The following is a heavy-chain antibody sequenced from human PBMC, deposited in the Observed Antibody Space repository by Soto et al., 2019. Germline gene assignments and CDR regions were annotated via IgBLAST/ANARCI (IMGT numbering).Heavy chain of an antibody. V-gene: IGHV1-69*06. Sequence: QVYLVQSGAEVTKPGSSVKISCKASGGIFSSNTINWVRQAAGQGLEWMGGIIPLFGTANYAEKFQGRVTITADKSTKTEYMELTSLRSEDTDVYYCASKAACGGDCYAFASWGQGTLVTVSS. CDR2: IIPLFGTA. CDR1: GGIFSSNT. J-gene: IGHJ4*02. D-gene: IGHD2-21*02. CDR3: ASKAACGGDCYAFAS.